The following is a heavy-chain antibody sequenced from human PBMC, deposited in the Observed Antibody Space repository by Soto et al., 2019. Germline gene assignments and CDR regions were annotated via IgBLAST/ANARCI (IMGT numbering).Heavy chain of an antibody. CDR1: GFTVSNNY. CDR3: AAARGGGGY. J-gene: IGHJ4*02. D-gene: IGHD2-15*01. V-gene: IGHV3-53*01. CDR2: IYSGGYT. Sequence: EVQLVESGGGLIQPGGSLRLSCAVSGFTVSNNYMSWVRQAPGKGLEGVSVIYSGGYTAYGDSVKGRFTISRDNSKNTIYLKMKSVRAEDGVVFYGAAARGGGGYWGQGTLVTVSS.